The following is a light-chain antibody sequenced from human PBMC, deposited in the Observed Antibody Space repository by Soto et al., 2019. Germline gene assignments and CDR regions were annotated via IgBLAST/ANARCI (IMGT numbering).Light chain of an antibody. CDR1: QGISNW. Sequence: DIQLTQSPSSVSASVGDRVTVTCRASQGISNWLAWYQQKPGKAPKLLISAASSLQSGVPSRCSGSGSGTDFTLIISSLQPEDFATYYCQQANSFPWTFGQGTKVEIK. CDR2: AAS. J-gene: IGKJ1*01. V-gene: IGKV1-12*02. CDR3: QQANSFPWT.